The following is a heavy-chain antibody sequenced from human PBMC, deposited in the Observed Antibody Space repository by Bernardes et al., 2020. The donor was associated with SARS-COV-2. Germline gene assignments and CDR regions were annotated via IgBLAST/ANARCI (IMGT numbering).Heavy chain of an antibody. V-gene: IGHV1-2*02. CDR3: AIPPTNYDRYGMDV. CDR1: GYPFIGYY. J-gene: IGHJ6*02. Sequence: ASVKVSCKASGYPFIGYYMHWVRQAPGQGLEWMGWINPNSGGTNYAQKFQGRVTMTRDTSISTAYMELSRLRSDDTAVYYCAIPPTNYDRYGMDVWGQGTTVTVSS. CDR2: INPNSGGT. D-gene: IGHD3-22*01.